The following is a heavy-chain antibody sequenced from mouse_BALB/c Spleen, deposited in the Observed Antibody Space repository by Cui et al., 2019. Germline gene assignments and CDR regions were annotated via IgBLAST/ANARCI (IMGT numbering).Heavy chain of an antibody. Sequence: QAQLQQPAAELVKPGAPVKLPCKASGYTFTSYWMHWVKQRPGRGLEWIGRIDPNSGGTKYNEKFKSKATLTVDKPSSTAYMQLSSLTSEDSAVYYCARYDYYGSSYFDYWGQGTTLTVSS. D-gene: IGHD1-1*01. CDR1: GYTFTSYW. J-gene: IGHJ2*01. CDR2: IDPNSGGT. CDR3: ARYDYYGSSYFDY. V-gene: IGHV1-72*01.